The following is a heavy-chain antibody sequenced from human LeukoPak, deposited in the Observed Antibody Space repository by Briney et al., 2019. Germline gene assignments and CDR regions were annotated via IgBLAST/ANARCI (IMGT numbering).Heavy chain of an antibody. CDR1: GFTLSNAW. CDR3: AKPTHFNWFDP. CDR2: IKQDGSEK. J-gene: IGHJ5*02. Sequence: GGSLRLSCAASGFTLSNAWMSWVRQAPGKGLEWVANIKQDGSEKYYVDSVKGRFTISRDNAKNSLYLQMNSMRAEDTAVYYRAKPTHFNWFDPWGQGTLVTVSS. D-gene: IGHD3-3*02. V-gene: IGHV3-7*01.